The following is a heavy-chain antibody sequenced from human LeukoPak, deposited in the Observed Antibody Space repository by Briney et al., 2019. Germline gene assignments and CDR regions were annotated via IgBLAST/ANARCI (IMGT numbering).Heavy chain of an antibody. CDR3: ARIPTNAVPSAHNGFDI. J-gene: IGHJ3*02. Sequence: PSETPSLTCTVSGGSIGSTNYYWGWIRQPPGKGLEWIANIYYSGSTYYNPSLKSRVTISVDTSKNQFSLRLNSVTAADTSIYYCARIPTNAVPSAHNGFDIWGQGTMLTVSS. CDR1: GGSIGSTNYY. D-gene: IGHD6-19*01. V-gene: IGHV4-39*01. CDR2: IYYSGST.